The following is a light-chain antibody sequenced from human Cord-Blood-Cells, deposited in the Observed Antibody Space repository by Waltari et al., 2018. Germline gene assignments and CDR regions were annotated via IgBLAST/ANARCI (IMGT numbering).Light chain of an antibody. CDR3: SSYTSSSTVV. CDR1: SSDVGGYNY. Sequence: QSALTQPASMSGSPGQSITISCTGTSSDVGGYNYVSWYQQHPGKAPKLMVYDDSNLTSGFSNRCSGSKSGNTACLTISGLQAEDEADYYCSSYTSSSTVVFGGGTKLTVL. V-gene: IGLV2-14*01. J-gene: IGLJ2*01. CDR2: DDS.